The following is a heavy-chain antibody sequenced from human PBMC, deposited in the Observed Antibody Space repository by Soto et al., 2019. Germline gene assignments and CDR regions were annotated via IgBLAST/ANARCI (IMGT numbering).Heavy chain of an antibody. CDR3: ASEGYDSRDYYYSGMDV. CDR2: IYYSGRT. CDR1: GGSISSYC. V-gene: IGHV4-59*01. Sequence: QVQLQESGPGLVKPSETLSLTCTVSGGSISSYCWSWIRQPPGKGLEWIGYIYYSGRTNYNPSLQSPRTISVDASKTQFSLKRSSVTAADTAVSYCASEGYDSRDYYYSGMDVWGQGTTVTVSS. D-gene: IGHD3-22*01. J-gene: IGHJ6*02.